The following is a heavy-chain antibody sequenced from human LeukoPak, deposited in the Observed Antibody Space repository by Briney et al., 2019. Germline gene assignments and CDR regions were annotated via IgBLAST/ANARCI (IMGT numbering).Heavy chain of an antibody. V-gene: IGHV1-69*13. Sequence: GASVKVSCKASGGTFSSYAISWVRQAPGQGLEWMGGIIPIFGTANYAQKFQGRVTITADESTSTAYMELSSLRSEDTAVYYCARGDGYNFGGSYSNYYYYMDVWGKGTTVTVSS. CDR2: IIPIFGTA. CDR1: GGTFSSYA. J-gene: IGHJ6*03. D-gene: IGHD5-24*01. CDR3: ARGDGYNFGGSYSNYYYYMDV.